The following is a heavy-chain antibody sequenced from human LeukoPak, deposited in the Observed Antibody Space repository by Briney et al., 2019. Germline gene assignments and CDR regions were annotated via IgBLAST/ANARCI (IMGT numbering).Heavy chain of an antibody. V-gene: IGHV1-2*02. CDR2: INPNSGGT. CDR1: GYTFTGYY. D-gene: IGHD2-2*01. CDR3: ARDKVFSATKDIVVVPAAIPDAFDI. Sequence: ASVKVSCKASGYTFTGYYMHWVRQAPAQGLEWVGWINPNSGGTNYAQKFQGRVTMTRDTSISTDYMELSRLRSDDTAVYYCARDKVFSATKDIVVVPAAIPDAFDIWGQGTMVTVSS. J-gene: IGHJ3*02.